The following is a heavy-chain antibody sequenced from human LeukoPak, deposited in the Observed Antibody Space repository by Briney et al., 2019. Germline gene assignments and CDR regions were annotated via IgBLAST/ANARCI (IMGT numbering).Heavy chain of an antibody. CDR1: GGSFSGYY. D-gene: IGHD3-22*01. CDR3: ARERPYYYDSSGYWGFDYYYYMDV. J-gene: IGHJ6*03. CDR2: INHSGST. V-gene: IGHV4-34*01. Sequence: SETLSLTCAVYGGSFSGYYWSWIRQPPGKGLEWIGEINHSGSTNYNPSLKSRVTISVDTSKHQFSLKLSSVTAADTAVYYCARERPYYYDSSGYWGFDYYYYMDVWGKGTTVTVSS.